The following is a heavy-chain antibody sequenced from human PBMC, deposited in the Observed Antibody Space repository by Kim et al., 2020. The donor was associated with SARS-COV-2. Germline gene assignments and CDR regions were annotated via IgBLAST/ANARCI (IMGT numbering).Heavy chain of an antibody. J-gene: IGHJ4*02. CDR3: ARDRQHLFDY. CDR1: GFTFSSYG. V-gene: IGHV3-33*05. D-gene: IGHD5-18*01. CDR2: ISYDGSNK. Sequence: GGSLRLSCAASGFTFSSYGMHWVRQAPGKGLEWVAVISYDGSNKYYADSVKGRFTISRDNSKNTLYLQMNSLRAEDTAVYYCARDRQHLFDYWGQGTLVTVSS.